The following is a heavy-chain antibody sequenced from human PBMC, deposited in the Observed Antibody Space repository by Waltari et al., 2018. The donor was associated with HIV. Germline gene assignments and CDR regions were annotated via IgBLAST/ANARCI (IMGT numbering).Heavy chain of an antibody. D-gene: IGHD2-2*01. Sequence: QVQLVQSGAEVKRPGASVKVSCKTSGYTFTGYAMHWVRQAPGQILEWMGWNNGGHGGTRYSQRFQGRLSITRDTAANTAYMDLSSLRSEDTAVYYCARDYCSDTNCFDSFDYWGQGTLVTVSS. CDR1: GYTFTGYA. V-gene: IGHV1-3*01. CDR2: NNGGHGGT. J-gene: IGHJ4*02. CDR3: ARDYCSDTNCFDSFDY.